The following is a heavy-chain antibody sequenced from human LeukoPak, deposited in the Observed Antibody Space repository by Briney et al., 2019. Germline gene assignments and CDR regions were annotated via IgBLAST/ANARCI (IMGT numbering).Heavy chain of an antibody. V-gene: IGHV3-43D*03. D-gene: IGHD6-19*01. J-gene: IGHJ3*02. CDR2: ISWNGGTT. CDR1: GFTFDDHA. CDR3: AKDTSSDGYDAFDI. Sequence: PGGSLRLSCAASGFTFDDHAMHWVRQAPGKGLEWVSLISWNGGTTYYADSVQGRFTISRDNSKNSLYLQLNSLRAEDTALYYCAKDTSSDGYDAFDIWGQGTMVTVSS.